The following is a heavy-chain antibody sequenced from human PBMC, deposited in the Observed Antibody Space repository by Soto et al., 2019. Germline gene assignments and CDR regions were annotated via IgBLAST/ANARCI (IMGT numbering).Heavy chain of an antibody. D-gene: IGHD6-19*01. Sequence: EVQLVESGGGWVQPGRSLRLSGQASGLTFDVFPMHWVRQAPGKGLEWVSGISGNSGSIGYADSVKGRFTISRDNAKNSLYLQMNSLRAEDTALYYCAKDSSGWYQYFDYWGQGTLVTVSS. J-gene: IGHJ4*02. CDR1: GLTFDVFP. CDR2: ISGNSGSI. V-gene: IGHV3-9*01. CDR3: AKDSSGWYQYFDY.